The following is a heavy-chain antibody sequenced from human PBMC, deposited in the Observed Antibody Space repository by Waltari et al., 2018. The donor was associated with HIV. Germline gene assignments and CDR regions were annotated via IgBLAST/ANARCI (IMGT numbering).Heavy chain of an antibody. CDR1: GFTFSSYS. V-gene: IGHV3-48*02. Sequence: EVQLVESGGGLVQPGGSLRLSCAASGFTFSSYSMHWVRQAPGKGLEWVSYISSSSSTIYYADSVKGRFTISRDNAKNSLYLQMNSLRDEDTAVYYCARGSGAVAGSYYFDYWGQGTLVTVSS. CDR2: ISSSSSTI. CDR3: ARGSGAVAGSYYFDY. D-gene: IGHD6-19*01. J-gene: IGHJ4*02.